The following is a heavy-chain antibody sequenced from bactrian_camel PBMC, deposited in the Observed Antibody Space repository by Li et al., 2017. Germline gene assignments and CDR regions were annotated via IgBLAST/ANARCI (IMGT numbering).Heavy chain of an antibody. Sequence: HVQLVESGGGSVQAGGSLTLSCLASGYTVTAYCTGWVRQAPGKEREGVATIVGTKITSYADSVKGRFNISKDDAKKTLYLQMNSLKPEDTATYYCAADLGYGSSSHYVCKDYWNQGTQVTVS. CDR1: GYTVTAYC. D-gene: IGHD2*01. J-gene: IGHJ4*01. CDR3: AADLGYGSSSHYVCKDY. V-gene: IGHV3S1*01. CDR2: TIVGTKIT.